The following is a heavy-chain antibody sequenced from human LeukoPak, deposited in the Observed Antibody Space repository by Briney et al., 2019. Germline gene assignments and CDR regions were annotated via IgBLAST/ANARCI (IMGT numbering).Heavy chain of an antibody. J-gene: IGHJ4*02. CDR2: INPNSGDT. D-gene: IGHD5-18*01. Sequence: ASVKVSCKASGYTFTGYYVHWVRQAPGQGLEWMGWINPNSGDTNYAQRFQGRVTMTSDTSINTAYMELSGLRSDDPAVYFCASGGRYTYDYSGYWGQGTLVTVSS. CDR3: ASGGRYTYDYSGY. CDR1: GYTFTGYY. V-gene: IGHV1-2*02.